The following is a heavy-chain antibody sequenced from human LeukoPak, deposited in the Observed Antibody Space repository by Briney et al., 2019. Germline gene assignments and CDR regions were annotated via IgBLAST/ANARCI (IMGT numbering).Heavy chain of an antibody. D-gene: IGHD3-9*01. CDR3: ARDGDILTGSFDY. V-gene: IGHV3-33*01. CDR1: GFTFSSYG. J-gene: IGHJ4*02. Sequence: PGRSLRLSCEASGFTFSSYGMHWVRQAPGKGLEWVAVIWYDGSNKYYADSVKGRFTISRDNSKNTLYLQMNSLRAEDTAVYYCARDGDILTGSFDYWGQGTLVTVSS. CDR2: IWYDGSNK.